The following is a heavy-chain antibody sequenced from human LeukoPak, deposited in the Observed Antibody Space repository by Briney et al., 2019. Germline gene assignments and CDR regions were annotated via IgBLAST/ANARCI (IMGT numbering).Heavy chain of an antibody. V-gene: IGHV1-69*02. CDR2: IIPKLGIA. Sequence: GASVKVSCKASGGTVSSYTINWVRQAPGQGLEWMGRIIPKLGIANYAQKVQGRVTITADKSTSTAYMELSSLRSEDTAVYYRAGSIAAAYSPFDDWGQGTQVTVSS. CDR1: GGTVSSYT. J-gene: IGHJ4*02. D-gene: IGHD6-13*01. CDR3: AGSIAAAYSPFDD.